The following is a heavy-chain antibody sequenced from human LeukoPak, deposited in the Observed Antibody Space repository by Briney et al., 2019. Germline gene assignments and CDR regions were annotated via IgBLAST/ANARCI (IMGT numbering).Heavy chain of an antibody. Sequence: PSETLSLTCAVSGGSISSGGYSWRWIRQPPGKGLEWIGYIYHSGSTYYNPSLKSRVTISVDRSKNQFSLKLSSVTAADTAVYYCASYGSGSYPFDYWGQGTLVTVSS. J-gene: IGHJ4*02. CDR3: ASYGSGSYPFDY. V-gene: IGHV4-30-2*01. CDR1: GGSISSGGYS. D-gene: IGHD3-10*01. CDR2: IYHSGST.